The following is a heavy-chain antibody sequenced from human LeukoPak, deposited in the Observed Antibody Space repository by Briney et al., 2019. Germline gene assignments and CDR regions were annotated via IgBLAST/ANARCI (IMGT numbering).Heavy chain of an antibody. D-gene: IGHD6-19*01. V-gene: IGHV3-21*01. CDR3: ARAPSSARVFDY. CDR2: ISSSGSYI. Sequence: GGSLRLSCAASGFTFSHYGMNWVRQAPGRGLEWVSSISSSGSYIHYADSVKGRFTISRDNAQTSLYLQMNSLRADDTAVYHCARAPSSARVFDYWGQGTLVTVSS. CDR1: GFTFSHYG. J-gene: IGHJ4*02.